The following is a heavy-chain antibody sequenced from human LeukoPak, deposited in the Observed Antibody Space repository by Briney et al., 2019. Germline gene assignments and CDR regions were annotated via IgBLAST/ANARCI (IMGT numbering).Heavy chain of an antibody. Sequence: SVKVSCKASGGTFSSYAISWVRQAPGQGLEWMGRIIPILGIANYAQKFQGRVTITADKSTSTAYMELSSLRSEDAAVYYCARDGGSSFDYWGQGTLVTVSS. D-gene: IGHD6-13*01. V-gene: IGHV1-69*04. J-gene: IGHJ4*02. CDR1: GGTFSSYA. CDR2: IIPILGIA. CDR3: ARDGGSSFDY.